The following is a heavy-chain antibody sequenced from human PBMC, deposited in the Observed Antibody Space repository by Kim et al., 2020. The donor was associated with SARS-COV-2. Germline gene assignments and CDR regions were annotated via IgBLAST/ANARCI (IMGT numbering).Heavy chain of an antibody. CDR3: ARDFLGLGAL. V-gene: IGHV3-7*03. CDR2: IKEDGSEK. D-gene: IGHD1-26*01. Sequence: GGSLRLSCVASGLSFSNHWMDWVRQAPGKGPEWVANIKEDGSEKYYVDSVKGRFTISRDNAKNSVYLQMNSLRADDTAVYYCARDFLGLGALWGPGTLVTVSS. J-gene: IGHJ4*02. CDR1: GLSFSNHW.